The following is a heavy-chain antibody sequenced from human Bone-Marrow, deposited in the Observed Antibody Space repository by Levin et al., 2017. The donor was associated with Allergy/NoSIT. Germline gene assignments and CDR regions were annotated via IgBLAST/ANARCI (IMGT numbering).Heavy chain of an antibody. CDR2: IDENGRTI. Sequence: PGGSLRLSCTASGFTLDSAWMHWVRQVPGKGLVWVSRIDENGRTINYADSVRGRFTISRDVAKNTVYLQMNSLTDEDTALYYCARVVPSKGFSFDRWGQGTMVTV. J-gene: IGHJ3*01. V-gene: IGHV3-74*01. CDR1: GFTLDSAW. D-gene: IGHD2-21*01. CDR3: ARVVPSKGFSFDR.